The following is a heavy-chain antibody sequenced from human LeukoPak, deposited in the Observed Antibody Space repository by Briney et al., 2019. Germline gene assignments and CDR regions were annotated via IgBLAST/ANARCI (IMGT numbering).Heavy chain of an antibody. D-gene: IGHD5-24*01. CDR3: ARDSLEMATKAIYYYYGMDV. Sequence: ASVKVSCKASGYTFTSYGISWVRQAPGQGLEWMGWISAYNGNTNYAQKFQGRVTITADKSTSTAYMELSSLRSEDTAVYYCARDSLEMATKAIYYYYGMDVWGQGTTVTVSS. V-gene: IGHV1-18*01. J-gene: IGHJ6*02. CDR2: ISAYNGNT. CDR1: GYTFTSYG.